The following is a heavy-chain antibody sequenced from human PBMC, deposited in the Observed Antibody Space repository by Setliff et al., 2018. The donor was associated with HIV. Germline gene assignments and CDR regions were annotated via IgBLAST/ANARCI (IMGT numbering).Heavy chain of an antibody. Sequence: SETLSLTCTVSGDSIISGDYYWSWIRQSPGKGLEWIGSIFYTGTTYYNPSLKSRVTISLDTSKNRFSLQLTSVTAADTAVYYCARHRDGGTYPLDYWGQGTLVTVSS. CDR1: GDSIISGDYY. CDR2: IFYTGTT. D-gene: IGHD1-26*01. CDR3: ARHRDGGTYPLDY. V-gene: IGHV4-39*01. J-gene: IGHJ4*02.